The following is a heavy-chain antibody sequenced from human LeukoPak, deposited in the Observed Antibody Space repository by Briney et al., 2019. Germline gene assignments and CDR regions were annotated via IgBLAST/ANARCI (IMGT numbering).Heavy chain of an antibody. CDR2: IYTSGST. D-gene: IGHD2-8*01. CDR1: GGSISSYY. J-gene: IGHJ6*03. Sequence: PSETLSLTCTVSGGSISSYYWSWIRQPAGKGLEWIGRIYTSGSTNYNPSLKSRVTMSVDTSKNQFSLKLSSVTAADTAVYYCARDFVWGSYYYYYMDVWGKGTTVTVSS. V-gene: IGHV4-4*07. CDR3: ARDFVWGSYYYYYMDV.